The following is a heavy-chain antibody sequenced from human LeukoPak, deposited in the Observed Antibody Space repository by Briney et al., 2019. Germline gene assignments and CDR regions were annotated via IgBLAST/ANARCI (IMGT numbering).Heavy chain of an antibody. D-gene: IGHD1-26*01. V-gene: IGHV3-33*03. Sequence: PGRSLRLSCAASGFTFSSYGMHWVRQAPGKGLEWVALIWYDGSNKYYTDSVKGRLTISRDNAKNSLYLQMNSLRADDTAVYYCVKDSPPRYSGSPPAYWGQGTLVTVSS. CDR1: GFTFSSYG. CDR3: VKDSPPRYSGSPPAY. CDR2: IWYDGSNK. J-gene: IGHJ4*02.